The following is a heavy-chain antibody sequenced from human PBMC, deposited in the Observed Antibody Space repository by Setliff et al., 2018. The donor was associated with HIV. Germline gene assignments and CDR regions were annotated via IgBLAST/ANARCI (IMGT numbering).Heavy chain of an antibody. CDR3: AKGGFRGVIITGDY. CDR2: IWYDGSNK. D-gene: IGHD3-10*01. J-gene: IGHJ4*02. CDR1: GFTFSSYG. Sequence: PGGSLRLSCAASGFTFSSYGMHWVRQAPGKGLEWVAVIWYDGSNKHYADSVKGRFTISRDNSKNTLYLQMNSLRVEDTAVYYCAKGGFRGVIITGDYWGQGTLVTVSS. V-gene: IGHV3-33*06.